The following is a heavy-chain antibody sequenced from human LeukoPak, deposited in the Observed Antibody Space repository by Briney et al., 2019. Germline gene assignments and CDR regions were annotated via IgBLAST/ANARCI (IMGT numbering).Heavy chain of an antibody. J-gene: IGHJ4*02. CDR1: GFTFSKYS. CDR2: ISTSSTYI. Sequence: GGSLRLSCAASGFTFSKYSMNWVRQAPGKGLEWVSSISTSSTYIYYADSMKGRFTISRDNSKNTMSVQMDDLRAEDTAVYYCTRYNNDHFDYWGQGTLVTVSS. D-gene: IGHD1-14*01. CDR3: TRYNNDHFDY. V-gene: IGHV3-21*01.